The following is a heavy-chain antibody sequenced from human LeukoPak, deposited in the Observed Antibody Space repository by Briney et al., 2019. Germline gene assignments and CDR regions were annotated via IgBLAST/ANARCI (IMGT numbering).Heavy chain of an antibody. J-gene: IGHJ4*02. V-gene: IGHV4-59*01. CDR2: IYYSGTT. D-gene: IGHD6-13*01. CDR1: GGSISSYY. Sequence: PSETLSLTCTVSGGSISSYYWSWIRQPPGKGLEWIGYIYYSGTTNYNPSLKSRVTISVDTSKNQFSLKLSSVTAADTAVYYCARGAYIAAAQYGYWGQGTLVTVSS. CDR3: ARGAYIAAAQYGY.